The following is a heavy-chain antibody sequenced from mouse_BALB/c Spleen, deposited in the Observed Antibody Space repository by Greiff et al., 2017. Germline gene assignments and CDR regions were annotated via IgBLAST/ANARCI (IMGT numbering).Heavy chain of an antibody. CDR3: ARSYDGNAMDY. J-gene: IGHJ4*01. Sequence: EVKLVESGGGLVKPGGSLKLSCAASGFTFSDYYMYWVRQTPEKRLEWVATISDGGSYTYYPDSVKGRFTISRDNAKNNLYLQMSSLKSEDTAMYYCARSYDGNAMDYWGQGTSVTVSS. CDR1: GFTFSDYY. V-gene: IGHV5-4*02. D-gene: IGHD2-12*01. CDR2: ISDGGSYT.